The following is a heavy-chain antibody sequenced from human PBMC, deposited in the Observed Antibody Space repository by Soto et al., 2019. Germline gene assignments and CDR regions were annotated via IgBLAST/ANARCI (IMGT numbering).Heavy chain of an antibody. V-gene: IGHV1-69*02. CDR1: GGTFSSYT. CDR2: IIPILGIA. J-gene: IGHJ5*02. Sequence: ASVKVACKASGGTFSSYTISWVRQDPGQGLEWVGRIIPILGIANYAQKFQGRVTITADKSTSTAYMELSSLRSEDTAVYYCALPYCSSTSCFENWFDPWGQGTLVTVSS. CDR3: ALPYCSSTSCFENWFDP. D-gene: IGHD2-2*01.